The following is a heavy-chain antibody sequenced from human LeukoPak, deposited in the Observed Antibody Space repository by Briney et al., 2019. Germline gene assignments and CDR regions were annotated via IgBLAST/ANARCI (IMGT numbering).Heavy chain of an antibody. D-gene: IGHD5-18*01. CDR3: ARSTDSLAQLWFGFDY. V-gene: IGHV4-59*08. J-gene: IGHJ4*02. CDR2: VHYGGST. CDR1: GGSISGYY. Sequence: SETLSLTCTVSGGSISGYYWNWIRQPPGKGLEWIGYVHYGGSTNYNPSLKSRITISVDMSKNQFSLKVNSVTAADTAVYYCARSTDSLAQLWFGFDYWGQGTLATVSS.